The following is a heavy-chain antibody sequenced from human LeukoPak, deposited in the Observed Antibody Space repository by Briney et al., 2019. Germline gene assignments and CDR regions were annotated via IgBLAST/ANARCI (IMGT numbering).Heavy chain of an antibody. Sequence: GASVKVSCKASGYTFASYDINWVRQATGQGLEWMGWMNPNSGNTGYAQKFQGRVTMTRNTSISTAYMELSSLRSEDTAVYYCARGGGVLTGLGNAFDIWGQGPMVTVSS. V-gene: IGHV1-8*01. CDR2: MNPNSGNT. D-gene: IGHD3-9*01. CDR3: ARGGGVLTGLGNAFDI. CDR1: GYTFASYD. J-gene: IGHJ3*02.